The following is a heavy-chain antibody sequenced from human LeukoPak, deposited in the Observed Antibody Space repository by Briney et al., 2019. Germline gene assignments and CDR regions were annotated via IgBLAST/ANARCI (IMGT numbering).Heavy chain of an antibody. CDR3: ARRKGYCGGDCYSNYFDY. CDR1: GYSFTSYW. V-gene: IGHV5-51*01. J-gene: IGHJ4*02. Sequence: GESLKISCKGSGYSFTSYWIGWVRQMPGKGLEWMGIIYPGDSDTRYSPSFQGQVTISADKSISTAYLQWSSLKASDTAMYYCARRKGYCGGDCYSNYFDYWGQGTLVTVSS. D-gene: IGHD2-21*02. CDR2: IYPGDSDT.